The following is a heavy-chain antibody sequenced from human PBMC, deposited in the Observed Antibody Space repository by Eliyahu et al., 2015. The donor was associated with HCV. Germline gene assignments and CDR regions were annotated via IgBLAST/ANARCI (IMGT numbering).Heavy chain of an antibody. CDR1: GFIFSNYW. D-gene: IGHD1-26*01. J-gene: IGHJ4*02. CDR2: INNDGSGT. V-gene: IGHV3-74*01. CDR3: ARDWVGLGDS. Sequence: EVQLVESGGGLVQPGGSLRLSCTASGFIFSNYWMHWVRQAPGKGLVWVSHINNDGSGTSYADSVKGRFTISRDNAKNTLYLQMNSLSAEDTAVYYCARDWVGLGDSWGQGTLVTVSS.